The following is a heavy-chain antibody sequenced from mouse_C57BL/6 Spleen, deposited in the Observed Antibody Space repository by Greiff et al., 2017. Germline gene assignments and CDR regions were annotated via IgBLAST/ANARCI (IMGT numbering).Heavy chain of an antibody. J-gene: IGHJ2*01. Sequence: VQLQQSGAELVRPGASVKLSCTASGFNIKDYYMHWVKQRPEQGLEWIGRIDPEDGDTEYAPKFQGKATMTADKSSNTAYLQLSSLTSEDTAVYYCTTWEGERGRFDYWGQGTTLTVSS. D-gene: IGHD4-1*01. V-gene: IGHV14-1*01. CDR2: IDPEDGDT. CDR1: GFNIKDYY. CDR3: TTWEGERGRFDY.